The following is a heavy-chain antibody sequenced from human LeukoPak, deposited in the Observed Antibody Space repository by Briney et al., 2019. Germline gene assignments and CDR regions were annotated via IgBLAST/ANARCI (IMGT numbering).Heavy chain of an antibody. CDR2: IYHSGST. V-gene: IGHV4-30-2*01. CDR1: GGSISSGGYY. Sequence: SETLSLTCTVSGGSISSGGYYWSWIRQHPGKGLEWIGYIYHSGSTYYNPSLKSRGTISVDRSKNQFSLKLSSVTAADTAVYYCARYRTVTTYFDYWGQGTLVTVSS. J-gene: IGHJ4*02. D-gene: IGHD4-17*01. CDR3: ARYRTVTTYFDY.